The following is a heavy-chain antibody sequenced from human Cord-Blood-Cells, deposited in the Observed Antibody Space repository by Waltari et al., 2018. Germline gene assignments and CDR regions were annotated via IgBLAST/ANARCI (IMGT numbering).Heavy chain of an antibody. Sequence: QVQLVQSGAAVKKPGASVKVSCTASGYTFTGYYMHWVRQAPGQGLEWMGWINPNSGGTNYAQKFQGRVTMTRDTSISTAYMELSRLRSDDTAVYYCARDFSGSSSSFAFDIWGQGTMVTVSS. V-gene: IGHV1-2*02. CDR2: INPNSGGT. J-gene: IGHJ3*02. CDR1: GYTFTGYY. CDR3: ARDFSGSSSSFAFDI. D-gene: IGHD6-6*01.